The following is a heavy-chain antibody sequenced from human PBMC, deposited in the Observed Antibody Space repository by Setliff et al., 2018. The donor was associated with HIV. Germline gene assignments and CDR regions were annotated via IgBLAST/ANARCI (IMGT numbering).Heavy chain of an antibody. CDR2: IYTSGST. CDR1: GGSISSGSYY. J-gene: IGHJ6*03. Sequence: SETLSLTCTVSGGSISSGSYYWSWIRQPAGKGLEWIGHIYTSGSTNYNPSLKSRVTISVDTSKNQFSLKLSSVIAADTAVYYCAREYRNRNYYYYYMDVWGKGTTVTVSS. D-gene: IGHD1-1*01. V-gene: IGHV4-61*09. CDR3: AREYRNRNYYYYYMDV.